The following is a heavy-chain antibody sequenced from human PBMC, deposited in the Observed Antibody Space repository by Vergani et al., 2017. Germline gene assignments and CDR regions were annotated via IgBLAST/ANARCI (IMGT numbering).Heavy chain of an antibody. V-gene: IGHV3-9*01. J-gene: IGHJ4*02. Sequence: EEKLVESGGGLVQPGRSLRLSCEASGFRFDEYAMHWVRRVPGKGLEWVSGVSWNSETIRYADSVKGRFTISRDIAENSIYLEMNSLRVEDTAVYYCAREGVPRCCIVGAPDFWGQGTQVTVSS. CDR2: VSWNSETI. CDR3: AREGVPRCCIVGAPDF. D-gene: IGHD1-26*01. CDR1: GFRFDEYA.